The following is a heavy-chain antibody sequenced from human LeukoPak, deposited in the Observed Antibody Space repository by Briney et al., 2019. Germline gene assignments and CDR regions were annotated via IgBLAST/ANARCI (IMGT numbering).Heavy chain of an antibody. CDR1: GGSISSYY. J-gene: IGHJ4*02. Sequence: SETLSLTCTVSGGSISSYYWSWIRQPPGKGLEWIGYIYYSGSTNYNPSLKSRVTISVDTSKNQFSLKLSSVTAADTAVYYCARYPSGYSSGWYDYWGQGTLVTVSS. D-gene: IGHD6-19*01. CDR3: ARYPSGYSSGWYDY. CDR2: IYYSGST. V-gene: IGHV4-59*08.